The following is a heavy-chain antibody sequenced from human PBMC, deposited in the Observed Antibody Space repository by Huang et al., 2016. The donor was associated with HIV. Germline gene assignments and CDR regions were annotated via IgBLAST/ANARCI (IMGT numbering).Heavy chain of an antibody. J-gene: IGHJ4*02. V-gene: IGHV1-46*01. CDR3: ARGPYTDFVWGSYFDY. D-gene: IGHD3-16*01. CDR2: INPSSGKT. Sequence: QVQLVHSGAEVKKPGASVRVSCTASGYSFTYHHIHWVRQAPGQGLEWRGRINPSSGKTTDEQKVQGRATMTRDTSTNTVYMELSSLKSEDTALYYCARGPYTDFVWGSYFDYWGQGTLVTVSS. CDR1: GYSFTYHH.